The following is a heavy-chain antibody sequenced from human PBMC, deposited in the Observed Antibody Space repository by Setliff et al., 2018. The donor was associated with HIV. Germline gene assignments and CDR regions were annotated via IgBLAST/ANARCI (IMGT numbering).Heavy chain of an antibody. CDR1: GGSFSGYY. V-gene: IGHV4-34*01. Sequence: PSETLSLTCAVYGGSFSGYYWSWIRQPPGKGLEWIGEVNHSGSTNYNPSLKSRFTISVDTSKKQFSLKLSSVTAADTAVYYCARGRPEELYDFWTDYYNAFDIWGQGTLVTVSS. CDR2: VNHSGST. J-gene: IGHJ3*02. CDR3: ARGRPEELYDFWTDYYNAFDI. D-gene: IGHD3-3*01.